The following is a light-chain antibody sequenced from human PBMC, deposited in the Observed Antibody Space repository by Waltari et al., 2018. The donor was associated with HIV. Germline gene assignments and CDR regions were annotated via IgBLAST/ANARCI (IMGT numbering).Light chain of an antibody. Sequence: QSVLTQPPSASGTPGQRVTISCSGSSSNIRRNPVNWYQQLPGTAPKLLIYSNNQRPSGVPDRFSGSKSGTSASLAISGLQSEDEADYYCAAWDDSLNGYVFGTGTKVTVL. J-gene: IGLJ1*01. V-gene: IGLV1-44*01. CDR2: SNN. CDR1: SSNIRRNP. CDR3: AAWDDSLNGYV.